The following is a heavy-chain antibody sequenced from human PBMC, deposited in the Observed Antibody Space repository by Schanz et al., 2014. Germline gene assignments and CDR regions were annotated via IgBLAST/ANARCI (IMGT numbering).Heavy chain of an antibody. Sequence: QVQLVESGGGVVQPGRSRRLSCEASGFTFSSYGMHWVRQAPGKGLEWVAVISYDGNNEDYSDSVKGRFSISRDNSKNTLFLQMSSLIAEDSSVYYCARDGDFDYWGQGTLVTVSS. CDR2: ISYDGNNE. V-gene: IGHV3-30*03. J-gene: IGHJ4*02. CDR3: ARDGDFDY. CDR1: GFTFSSYG.